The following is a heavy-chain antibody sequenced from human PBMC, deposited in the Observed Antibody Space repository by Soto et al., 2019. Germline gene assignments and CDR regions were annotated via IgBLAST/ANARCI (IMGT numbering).Heavy chain of an antibody. CDR2: TYYRSKWYN. Sequence: SPTLSLTCAISGDSVSSNSAAWNWIRQSPSRGLEWLGRTYYRSKWYNDYAVSVKSRITINPDTSKNQFSLQLNSVTPEDTAVYYCARDLVEVIAAALGRFDPCGQGSLVTVSS. J-gene: IGHJ5*02. V-gene: IGHV6-1*01. CDR1: GDSVSSNSAA. CDR3: ARDLVEVIAAALGRFDP. D-gene: IGHD6-13*01.